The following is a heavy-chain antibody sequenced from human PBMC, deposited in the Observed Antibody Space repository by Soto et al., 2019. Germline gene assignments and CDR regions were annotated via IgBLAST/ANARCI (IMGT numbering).Heavy chain of an antibody. J-gene: IGHJ5*01. D-gene: IGHD2-15*01. Sequence: QVQLVQSGAEVKKPGASVKVSCKASGYTFTSYGISWVRQAPGQGLEWMGWISAYYGNTNYAQKLQGRVTMTTDTPTSTAYMELRSLRSDDTAVYYCARLMGRSGYCSGGSCYSGYNWFDPWGQGTLVTVSS. CDR2: ISAYYGNT. V-gene: IGHV1-18*01. CDR1: GYTFTSYG. CDR3: ARLMGRSGYCSGGSCYSGYNWFDP.